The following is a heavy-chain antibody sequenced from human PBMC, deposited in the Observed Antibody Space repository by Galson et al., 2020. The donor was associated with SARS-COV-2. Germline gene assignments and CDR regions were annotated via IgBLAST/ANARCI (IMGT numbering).Heavy chain of an antibody. V-gene: IGHV3-23*01. CDR3: AKRGPGYSSGWYSAMVDY. CDR1: GFTFSSYA. Sequence: GGSLRLSCAASGFTFSSYAMSWVRQAPGKGLEWVSAISGSGGSTYYADSVKGRFTISRDNSKNTLYLQMNSLRAEDTAVYYCAKRGPGYSSGWYSAMVDYWGQGTLVTVSS. J-gene: IGHJ4*02. CDR2: ISGSGGST. D-gene: IGHD6-19*01.